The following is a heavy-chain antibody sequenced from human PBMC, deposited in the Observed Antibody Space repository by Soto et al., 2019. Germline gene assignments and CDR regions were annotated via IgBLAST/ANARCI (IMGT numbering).Heavy chain of an antibody. Sequence: PGGSLRLSCAASGFTFSSYAMTWVRQAPGKGLEWVSSISGSGGSTYYADSVKGRFTISRDNSKNTLYLQMNSLRAEDTALYYCAKAPYASGSYFYNWFDPWGQGTLVTVSS. CDR3: AKAPYASGSYFYNWFDP. D-gene: IGHD3-10*01. CDR1: GFTFSSYA. CDR2: ISGSGGST. V-gene: IGHV3-23*01. J-gene: IGHJ5*02.